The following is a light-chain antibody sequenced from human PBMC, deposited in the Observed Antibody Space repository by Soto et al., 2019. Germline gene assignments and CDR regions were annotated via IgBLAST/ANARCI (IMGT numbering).Light chain of an antibody. CDR1: QSVSSN. CDR2: GAS. CDR3: QQYNNWPQT. V-gene: IGKV3-15*01. Sequence: EIVMTQSPATLSVSPGARATLYCRASQSVSSNLAWYQQKPGQAPRLLIYGASTRATGIPARFSGSGSGTEFTLTISSLQSEDFAVYYCQQYNNWPQTFGQGTKVDIK. J-gene: IGKJ1*01.